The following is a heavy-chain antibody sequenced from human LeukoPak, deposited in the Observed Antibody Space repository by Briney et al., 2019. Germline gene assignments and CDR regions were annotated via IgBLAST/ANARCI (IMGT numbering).Heavy chain of an antibody. D-gene: IGHD3-22*01. CDR3: TRGPATDYYDTSGYCDY. J-gene: IGHJ4*02. CDR1: GFTLGNYA. V-gene: IGHV3-30*15. CDR2: ISFDGKNK. Sequence: PGGSLRLSCEASGFTLGNYAMHWVRQAPGKGLEWVTNISFDGKNKHYVGSVKGRFTISRDDSKNTLYLQMSTLRPEDTAVYYCTRGPATDYYDTSGYCDYWGQGTLVSVSP.